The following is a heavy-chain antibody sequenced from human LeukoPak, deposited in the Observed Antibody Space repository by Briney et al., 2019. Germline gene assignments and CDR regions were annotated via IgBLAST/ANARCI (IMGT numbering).Heavy chain of an antibody. CDR2: IYSGGST. V-gene: IGHV3-66*01. J-gene: IGHJ4*02. Sequence: GGSLRLSCAASGFTVSSNYMSWVRQAPGKGLEWVPVIYSGGSTYYADSVKGRFTISRDNSKNTLYLQMNSLRAEDPAVYYCAISGGYWAWAHWGQGTLVTVSS. CDR1: GFTVSSNY. CDR3: AISGGYWAWAH. D-gene: IGHD1-26*01.